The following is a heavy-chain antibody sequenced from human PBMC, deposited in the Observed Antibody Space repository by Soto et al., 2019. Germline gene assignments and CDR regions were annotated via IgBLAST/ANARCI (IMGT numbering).Heavy chain of an antibody. D-gene: IGHD5-18*01. V-gene: IGHV3-48*03. J-gene: IGHJ4*02. CDR2: ITSSGRTM. CDR3: VRQAFSYSYSHPYFFDY. CDR1: GFTFSSFE. Sequence: EVQLVESGGGLVQPGGSLRLSCAASGFTFSSFEMNWVRQDPGRGLEWIAFITSSGRTMSYADSVKGRFTISRDNAGNSLSLQMNTLRAEDTAIYYCVRQAFSYSYSHPYFFDYWGQGALVTVSS.